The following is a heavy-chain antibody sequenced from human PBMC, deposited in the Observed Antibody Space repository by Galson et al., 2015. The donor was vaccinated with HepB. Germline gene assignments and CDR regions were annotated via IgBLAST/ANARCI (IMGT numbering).Heavy chain of an antibody. Sequence: SVKVSCKASGYTFTSYGISWVRQAPGQGLEWMGWISAYNGNTNYAQKLQGRVTMTTDTSTSTAYMELRSLRSDDTAVYYCARAGRYYGSGSYARYNWSDPWGQGTLVTVSS. D-gene: IGHD3-10*01. CDR3: ARAGRYYGSGSYARYNWSDP. J-gene: IGHJ5*02. V-gene: IGHV1-18*01. CDR2: ISAYNGNT. CDR1: GYTFTSYG.